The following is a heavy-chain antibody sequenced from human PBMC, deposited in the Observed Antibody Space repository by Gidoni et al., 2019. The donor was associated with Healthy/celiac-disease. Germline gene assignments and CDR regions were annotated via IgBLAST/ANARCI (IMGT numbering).Heavy chain of an antibody. CDR3: ASGQWLGNFDY. Sequence: DSVKGRFTISRDNSKNTLYLQMNSLRAEDTAVYYCASGQWLGNFDYWGQGTLVTVSS. J-gene: IGHJ4*02. V-gene: IGHV3-30*01. D-gene: IGHD6-19*01.